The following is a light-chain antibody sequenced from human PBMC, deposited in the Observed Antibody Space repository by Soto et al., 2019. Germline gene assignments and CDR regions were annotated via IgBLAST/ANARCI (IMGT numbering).Light chain of an antibody. V-gene: IGKV3-20*01. CDR3: QYFGDSLVT. Sequence: EIVLTQSPVTLSLYPGEIATLSCRASQTVSRYYLAWYQQRPGQAPRLLIYGASSRATDIPDRFSGSGSRTDFTLTISRLEAEDFAVYYCQYFGDSLVTFGEGTKVEIK. CDR2: GAS. CDR1: QTVSRYY. J-gene: IGKJ4*01.